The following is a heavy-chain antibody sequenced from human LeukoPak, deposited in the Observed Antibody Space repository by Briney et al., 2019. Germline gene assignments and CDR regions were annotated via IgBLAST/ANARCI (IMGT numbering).Heavy chain of an antibody. CDR3: ARDAGAARRYGMDV. J-gene: IGHJ6*02. Sequence: GGSLRLSCAASGFTFSSYSMNWVRQAPGKGLEWVSSISSSSSYIYYADSVKGRFTISRDNAKNSPYLQMNSLRAEDTAVYYCARDAGAARRYGMDVWGQGTTVTVSS. CDR1: GFTFSSYS. D-gene: IGHD2-8*02. V-gene: IGHV3-21*01. CDR2: ISSSSSYI.